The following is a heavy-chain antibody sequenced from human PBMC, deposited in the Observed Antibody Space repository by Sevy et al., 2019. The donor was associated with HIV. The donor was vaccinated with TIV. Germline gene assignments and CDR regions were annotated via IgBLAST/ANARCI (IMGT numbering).Heavy chain of an antibody. CDR2: IKTDNGNT. V-gene: IGHV1-3*04. Sequence: ASVKVSCKASGYSFTNYAIHWVRQAPGQGLEWMGWIKTDNGNTKYSQRFQGRLTITRDTSATTAYMEMSSLSYDDTALYFCARGKGGIFGVVVGQFDSWGQGTLVTVSS. CDR1: GYSFTNYA. CDR3: ARGKGGIFGVVVGQFDS. J-gene: IGHJ4*02. D-gene: IGHD3-3*01.